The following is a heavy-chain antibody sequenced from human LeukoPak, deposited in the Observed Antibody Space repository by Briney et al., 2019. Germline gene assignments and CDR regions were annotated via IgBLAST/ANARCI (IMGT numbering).Heavy chain of an antibody. D-gene: IGHD3-10*01. CDR2: ISGSGGST. J-gene: IGHJ4*02. CDR3: AKDSSSGFGDPYYFDY. V-gene: IGHV3-23*01. CDR1: GFTFSSSA. Sequence: GGSLRLSCAASGFTFSSSAMGWVRQAPWKGLEWVSLISGSGGSTYYADSVKGRFTISRDNSKNTLYLQMNSLRAEDTAVYYCAKDSSSGFGDPYYFDYWGQGTLVTVSS.